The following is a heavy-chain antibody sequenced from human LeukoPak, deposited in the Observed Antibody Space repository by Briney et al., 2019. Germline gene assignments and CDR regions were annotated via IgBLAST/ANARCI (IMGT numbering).Heavy chain of an antibody. CDR2: ISGSGGST. CDR1: GFTFSSYA. J-gene: IGHJ4*02. V-gene: IGHV3-23*01. CDR3: AKLFGGFGELPPRDY. Sequence: GGSLRLSCAASGFTFSSYAMSWVRPAPGKGLEWVSAISGSGGSTYYADSVKGRFTISRDNSKNTLYLQMNSLRAEDTAVYYCAKLFGGFGELPPRDYWGQGTLVTVSS. D-gene: IGHD3-10*01.